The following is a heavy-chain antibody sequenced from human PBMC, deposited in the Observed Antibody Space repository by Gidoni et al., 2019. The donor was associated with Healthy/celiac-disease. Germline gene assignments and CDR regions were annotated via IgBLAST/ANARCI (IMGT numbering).Heavy chain of an antibody. CDR2: IIPILGTA. J-gene: IGHJ3*02. CDR1: GGTFSSYA. CDR3: ARDFTYYYDSSDNGGAFDI. D-gene: IGHD3-22*01. Sequence: QVQLVQSGAEVTTPGSSVKVSCKASGGTFSSYAISWVRQAPGQGLEWMGGIIPILGTANYAQKFQGRVTITADESTSTAYMELSSLRSEDTAVYYCARDFTYYYDSSDNGGAFDIWGQGTMVTVSS. V-gene: IGHV1-69*01.